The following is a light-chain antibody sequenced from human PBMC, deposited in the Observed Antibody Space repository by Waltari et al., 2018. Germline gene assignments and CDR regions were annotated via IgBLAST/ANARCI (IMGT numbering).Light chain of an antibody. Sequence: DRVTITCRASQSISSYLNWYQKKPGKAPKLLIYAASGLQSGVPSRFSGSGSGSDFTLTISSLQPEDFAAYYCQQSYGKPYTFGQGTKLEIK. CDR1: QSISSY. CDR2: AAS. V-gene: IGKV1-39*01. J-gene: IGKJ2*01. CDR3: QQSYGKPYT.